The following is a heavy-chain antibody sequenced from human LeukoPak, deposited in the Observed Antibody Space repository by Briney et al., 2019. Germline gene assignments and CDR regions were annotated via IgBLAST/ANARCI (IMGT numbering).Heavy chain of an antibody. Sequence: PGGSLRLSCAASGFTFSDYGMSWVRQAPGKGLEWVSAIGGSGDSTYYADSVKGRFTISRDNSKNTLYLQMNSLRAEDTAVYYCAKGAARLSFDYWGQGTLVTVSS. CDR2: IGGSGDST. V-gene: IGHV3-23*01. J-gene: IGHJ4*02. CDR3: AKGAARLSFDY. D-gene: IGHD6-6*01. CDR1: GFTFSDYG.